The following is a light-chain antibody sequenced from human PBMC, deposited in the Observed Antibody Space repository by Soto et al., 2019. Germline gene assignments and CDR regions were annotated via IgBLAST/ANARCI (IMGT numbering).Light chain of an antibody. J-gene: IGLJ3*02. CDR2: TNN. CDR1: SSNIGSKP. V-gene: IGLV1-44*01. Sequence: QSVLTQPPSASGTPGQRVTISCSGSSSNIGSKPVNWYQHLPGTAPKLLIFTNNRRPSGVPDRFSGSKSGTSASLAITGLQSEDEADYYCAAWDDSLNGWVFGGGTKVTVL. CDR3: AAWDDSLNGWV.